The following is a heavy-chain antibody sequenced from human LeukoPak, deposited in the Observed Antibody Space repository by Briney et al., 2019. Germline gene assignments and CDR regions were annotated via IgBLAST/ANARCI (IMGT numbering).Heavy chain of an antibody. J-gene: IGHJ4*02. Sequence: GGSLRLSCAASGFTFSSSAMSWVRQAPGKGLEWVSAISNNGGYTYYADSVQGRFTISRDNSKSTLCLQMNSLRAEDTAVYYCANTHCDSSPIVWNFWGQGTLVTVSS. CDR2: ISNNGGYT. CDR3: ANTHCDSSPIVWNF. V-gene: IGHV3-23*01. D-gene: IGHD6-6*01. CDR1: GFTFSSSA.